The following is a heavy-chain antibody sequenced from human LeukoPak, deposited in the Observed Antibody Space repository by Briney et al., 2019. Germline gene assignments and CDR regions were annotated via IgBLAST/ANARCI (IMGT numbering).Heavy chain of an antibody. V-gene: IGHV3-7*01. D-gene: IGHD6-19*01. J-gene: IGHJ4*02. CDR2: IKQDGSEK. CDR3: ARGFRGWYAEGFDY. CDR1: GDSIRSYS. Sequence: ETLSLTCTVSGDSIRSYSWSWVRQAPGKGLEWVANIKQDGSEKYYVDSVKGRFTISRDNAKNSLYLQINSLRAEDTAVYYCARGFRGWYAEGFDYWGQGTVVTVSS.